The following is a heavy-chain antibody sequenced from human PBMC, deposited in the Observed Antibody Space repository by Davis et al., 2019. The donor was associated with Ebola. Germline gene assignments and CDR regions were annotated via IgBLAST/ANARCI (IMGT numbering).Heavy chain of an antibody. Sequence: ASVKVSCKASGYTFTGYYMHWVRQAPGQGLEWMGWISAYNGNTNYAQKLQGRVTMTTDTSTSTAYMELRSLRSDDTAVYYCARGGTYYYDSSGSRLSWYMDVWGKGTTVTVSS. D-gene: IGHD3-22*01. CDR3: ARGGTYYYDSSGSRLSWYMDV. V-gene: IGHV1-18*04. CDR2: ISAYNGNT. CDR1: GYTFTGYY. J-gene: IGHJ6*03.